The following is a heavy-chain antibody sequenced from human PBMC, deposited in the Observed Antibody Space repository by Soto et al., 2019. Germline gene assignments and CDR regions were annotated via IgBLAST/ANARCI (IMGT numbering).Heavy chain of an antibody. V-gene: IGHV4-31*03. CDR3: AANEDVRYGDSQYFQH. CDR2: IYYSGST. Sequence: PSETLSLTCTVSGGSISSGGYYWSWIRQHPGKGLEWIGYIYYSGSTYYNPSLKSRVTISVDTSKNQFSLKLSSVTAADTAVYYCAANEDVRYGDSQYFQHWGQGTLLTVSS. J-gene: IGHJ1*01. CDR1: GGSISSGGYY. D-gene: IGHD2-21*02.